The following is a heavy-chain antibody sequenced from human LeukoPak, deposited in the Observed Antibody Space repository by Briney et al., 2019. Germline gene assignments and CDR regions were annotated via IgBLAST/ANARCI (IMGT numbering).Heavy chain of an antibody. Sequence: GGSLRLSCAASGFTFSSYSMNWVRQAPGKGLEWVSCITTSSSYIYYADSVKGRFTISRDNAKNSLYLQMNSLRAEDTAVYHCVREASGGTKGVSGTFDIWGQGTLVTVSS. CDR3: VREASGGTKGVSGTFDI. CDR1: GFTFSSYS. V-gene: IGHV3-21*01. D-gene: IGHD6-13*01. J-gene: IGHJ3*02. CDR2: ITTSSSYI.